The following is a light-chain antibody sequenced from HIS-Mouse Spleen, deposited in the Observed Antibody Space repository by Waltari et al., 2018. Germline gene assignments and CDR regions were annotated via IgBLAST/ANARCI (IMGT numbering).Light chain of an antibody. Sequence: QSALTQPASVSGSPGQSITIPCTGTSSDAGSYNLVSWYQQHPGKAPKLMIYEGSKRPSGVSNRFSGSKSGNTASLTISGLQAEDEADYYCCSYAGSSRVFGGGTKLTVL. CDR2: EGS. V-gene: IGLV2-23*01. CDR1: SSDAGSYNL. J-gene: IGLJ3*02. CDR3: CSYAGSSRV.